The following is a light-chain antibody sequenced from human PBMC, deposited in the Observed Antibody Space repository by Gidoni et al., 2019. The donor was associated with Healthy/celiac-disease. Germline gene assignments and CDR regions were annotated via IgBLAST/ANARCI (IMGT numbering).Light chain of an antibody. J-gene: IGKJ2*01. CDR3: QQYYSTPYT. Sequence: DIVMTQSPDSLAVSLGERDTINCKSSQSVLYSSNNKNYLAWYQQKPGQPPKLLIYWASTRESGVPDRFSGSGSGTDFTLTISSLQAEDVAVYYCQQYYSTPYTFXQXTKLEIK. V-gene: IGKV4-1*01. CDR1: QSVLYSSNNKNY. CDR2: WAS.